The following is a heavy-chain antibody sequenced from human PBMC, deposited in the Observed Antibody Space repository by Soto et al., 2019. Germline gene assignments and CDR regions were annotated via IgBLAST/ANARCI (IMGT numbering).Heavy chain of an antibody. V-gene: IGHV1-69*13. Sequence: GASVRVSCKASGGIFSSYAISWVRQAPGQGLEWMGGIIPIFGTANYAQKFQGRVTITADESTSTAYMELSSLRSEDTAVYYCARVGDNYYDSSGYGSLGFDYWGQGTLVTVSS. CDR2: IIPIFGTA. D-gene: IGHD3-22*01. CDR3: ARVGDNYYDSSGYGSLGFDY. J-gene: IGHJ4*02. CDR1: GGIFSSYA.